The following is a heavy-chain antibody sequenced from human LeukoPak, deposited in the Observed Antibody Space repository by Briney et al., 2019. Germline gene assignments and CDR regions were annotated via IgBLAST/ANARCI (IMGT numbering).Heavy chain of an antibody. CDR3: ARAVSGAAAPFDS. Sequence: PGGSLRLSCAASGFTFSSYWMTWVRQAPGKGLEWVANIKQDGSEQYYVDSVKGRFTISRDNAKNSLYLQMNSLRIEDTAVYYCARAVSGAAAPFDSWGQGTLVTVSS. CDR1: GFTFSSYW. J-gene: IGHJ4*02. V-gene: IGHV3-7*03. CDR2: IKQDGSEQ. D-gene: IGHD2-2*01.